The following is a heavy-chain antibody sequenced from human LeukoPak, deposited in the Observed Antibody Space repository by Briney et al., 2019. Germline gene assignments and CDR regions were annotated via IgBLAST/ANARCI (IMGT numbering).Heavy chain of an antibody. CDR3: TRGGYPVLDYSGMDV. CDR1: GFTFVNYG. J-gene: IGHJ6*02. CDR2: IRSKKSGGKT. D-gene: IGHD3-22*01. V-gene: IGHV3-49*04. Sequence: GGSLRLSCTTTGFTFVNYGMSWVRQAPGKGLEWVSFIRSKKSGGKTEYAASVKGRFTVSRDDSRSIAYLQMNSLKTEDTAIYYCTRGGYPVLDYSGMDVWGQANTLSVSS.